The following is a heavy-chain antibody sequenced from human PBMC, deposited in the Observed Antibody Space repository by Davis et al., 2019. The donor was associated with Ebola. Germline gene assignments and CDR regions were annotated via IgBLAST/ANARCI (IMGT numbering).Heavy chain of an antibody. V-gene: IGHV3-30*02. D-gene: IGHD6-13*01. CDR1: GFTFSSYG. J-gene: IGHJ4*02. CDR3: ARDIAPYSSSWYGYYFDY. Sequence: GGSLRLSCAASGFTFSSYGMHWVRQAPGKGLEWVAFIRNDGSKKFYVDSVKGRFTISRDNSKNTFYLQMNSLRAEDTAVYYCARDIAPYSSSWYGYYFDYWGQGTLVTVSS. CDR2: IRNDGSKK.